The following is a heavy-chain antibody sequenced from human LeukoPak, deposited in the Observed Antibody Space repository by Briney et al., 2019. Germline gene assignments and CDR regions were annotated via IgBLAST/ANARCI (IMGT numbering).Heavy chain of an antibody. Sequence: PSETLSLTCTVSGGSISSYYWSWIRQPPGKGLEWIGYIYYSGSTNYNPSLKSRVTISVDTSKNQFSLKLSSVTAADTAVYYCARIRGAAAGTARLDYWGQGTLVTLSS. CDR2: IYYSGST. CDR1: GGSISSYY. J-gene: IGHJ4*02. V-gene: IGHV4-59*01. CDR3: ARIRGAAAGTARLDY. D-gene: IGHD6-13*01.